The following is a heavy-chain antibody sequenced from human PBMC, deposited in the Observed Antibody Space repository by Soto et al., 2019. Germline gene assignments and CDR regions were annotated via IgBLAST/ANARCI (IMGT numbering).Heavy chain of an antibody. Sequence: EVQLVESGGGLVQPGGSLRLSCAASGLTFSSYWMHWVRQGPGKGLVWVSGINGVGSNKNYADSVRGLFTISRDNAKNKVYLQLNSLRDEDTAVYYCARGIRNYYGTDVWGQGTTVTVSS. CDR3: ARGIRNYYGTDV. D-gene: IGHD5-18*01. CDR2: INGVGSNK. J-gene: IGHJ6*02. CDR1: GLTFSSYW. V-gene: IGHV3-74*01.